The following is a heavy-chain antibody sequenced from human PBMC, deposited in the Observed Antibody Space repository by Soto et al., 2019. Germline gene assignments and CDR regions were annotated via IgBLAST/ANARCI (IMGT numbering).Heavy chain of an antibody. D-gene: IGHD6-6*01. CDR2: IYSGGST. J-gene: IGHJ6*02. Sequence: GGSLRLSCAASGFTVSSNYMSWVRQAPGKGLEWVSVIYSGGSTYYADSVKGRFTISRDNSKNTLYLHMNSLRAEDTAVYYCAREKPYSSSSVEPDYYYGMDVWGQGTPVTVSS. CDR1: GFTVSSNY. CDR3: AREKPYSSSSVEPDYYYGMDV. V-gene: IGHV3-53*01.